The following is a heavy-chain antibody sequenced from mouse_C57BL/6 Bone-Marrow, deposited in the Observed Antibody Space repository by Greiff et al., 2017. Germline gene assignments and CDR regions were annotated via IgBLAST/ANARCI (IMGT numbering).Heavy chain of an antibody. CDR2: IDPENGDT. Sequence: VQLQQSGAELVRPGASVKLSCTASGFNIKDDYMHWVKQRPEQGLEWIGWIDPENGDTEYASKFQGKATITVDTSSNTAYLQRNSLTSEYTAVYYCTRIAYWGKGTLVTVSA. CDR1: GFNIKDDY. V-gene: IGHV14-4*01. J-gene: IGHJ3*01. CDR3: TRIAY.